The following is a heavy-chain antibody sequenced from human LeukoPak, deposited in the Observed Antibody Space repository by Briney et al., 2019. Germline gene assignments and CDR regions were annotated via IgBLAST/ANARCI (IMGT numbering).Heavy chain of an antibody. CDR2: VYYHGNTK. V-gene: IGHV3-30*19. Sequence: GGSLRLSCAASGFTFNNYGMHWVRQAPGKGLEWVAFVYYHGNTKYYAASVKGRFTISRDNSRNSVHIQMNSLRTENTAVYHCVRDQGRAYGYFESWGQGTLVTVSS. J-gene: IGHJ4*02. CDR3: VRDQGRAYGYFES. D-gene: IGHD2-21*01. CDR1: GFTFNNYG.